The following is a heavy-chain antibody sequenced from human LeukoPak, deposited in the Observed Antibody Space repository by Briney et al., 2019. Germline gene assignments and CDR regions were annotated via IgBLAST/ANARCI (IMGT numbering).Heavy chain of an antibody. J-gene: IGHJ4*02. CDR2: INHSGST. V-gene: IGHV4-34*01. CDR1: GGSFSNYY. Sequence: PSETLSLTCAVYGGSFSNYYWSWIRQPPGKGLEWIGEINHSGSTNYNPSLKSRVTISVDTSKRHFSLRLSSVTAADTAVYYCARASSSWPNLDYWGQGTLVTVSS. D-gene: IGHD6-13*01. CDR3: ARASSSWPNLDY.